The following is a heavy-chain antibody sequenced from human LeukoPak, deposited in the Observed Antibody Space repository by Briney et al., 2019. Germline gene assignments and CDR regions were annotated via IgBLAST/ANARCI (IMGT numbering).Heavy chain of an antibody. J-gene: IGHJ4*02. D-gene: IGHD2-15*01. V-gene: IGHV4-61*01. CDR1: GYSISSGYY. CDR2: IYYSGST. Sequence: SETLSLTCTVSGYSISSGYYWGWIRQPPGKGLEWIGYIYYSGSTKYNPSLKSRVTISVDTSKSQFSLKLSSVTAADTAVYYCARTPPRGGFDYWGQGTLVTVSS. CDR3: ARTPPRGGFDY.